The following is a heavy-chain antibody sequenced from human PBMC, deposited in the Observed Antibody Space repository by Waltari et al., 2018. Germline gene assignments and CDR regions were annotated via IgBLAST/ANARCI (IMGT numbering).Heavy chain of an antibody. CDR1: GFTFSSYA. J-gene: IGHJ4*02. Sequence: EVQLLESGGGLVQPGGSLRLSCAASGFTFSSYAMSWVRQAPGKGLEWVSYISSSSSTIYYADSVKGRFTISRDNAKNSLYLQMNSLRAEDTAVYYCARDPWLVYWGQGTLVTVSS. D-gene: IGHD3-22*01. CDR2: ISSSSSTI. CDR3: ARDPWLVY. V-gene: IGHV3-48*01.